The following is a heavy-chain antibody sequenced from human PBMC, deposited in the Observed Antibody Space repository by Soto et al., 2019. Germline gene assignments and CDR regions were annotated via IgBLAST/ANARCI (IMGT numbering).Heavy chain of an antibody. D-gene: IGHD5-12*01. Sequence: SETLSLTCAVSGGSASSSNWWSWVRQPPGKGLEWIGEIYHSGSTNYNPSLKSRVTISVDKSKNQFSLKLSSVTAADTAVYYCATLGSSGYDWFHYYYGMDVWGQGTTVTVSS. CDR2: IYHSGST. CDR3: ATLGSSGYDWFHYYYGMDV. V-gene: IGHV4-4*02. J-gene: IGHJ6*02. CDR1: GGSASSSNW.